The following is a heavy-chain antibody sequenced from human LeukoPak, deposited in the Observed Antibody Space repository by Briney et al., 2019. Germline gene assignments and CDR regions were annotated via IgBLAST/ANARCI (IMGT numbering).Heavy chain of an antibody. Sequence: PSETLSLTCTVSGGSISSSSYYWGWIRQPPGKGLEWIGSIYYSGSTYYNPSLKSRVTISVDTSKNQFSLKLSSVTAADTAVYYCARWVDGSGGGFDYWGQGTLVTVSS. CDR3: ARWVDGSGGGFDY. CDR1: GGSISSSSYY. CDR2: IYYSGST. V-gene: IGHV4-39*07. D-gene: IGHD3-10*01. J-gene: IGHJ4*02.